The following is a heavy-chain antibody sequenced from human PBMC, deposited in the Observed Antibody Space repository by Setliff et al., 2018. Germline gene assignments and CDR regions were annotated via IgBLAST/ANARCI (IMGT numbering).Heavy chain of an antibody. D-gene: IGHD6-25*01. J-gene: IGHJ3*02. CDR3: ARLGAPASHDAFDI. Sequence: GESLKISCKGSGYRFTTYWIGWVRQMPGKGLEWIGIVFSGDSDTRYSPSFQGQVTMSADKSINTAYLQWSSLKASDTAMYYCARLGAPASHDAFDIWGQGTRVTVS. V-gene: IGHV5-51*01. CDR1: GYRFTTYW. CDR2: VFSGDSDT.